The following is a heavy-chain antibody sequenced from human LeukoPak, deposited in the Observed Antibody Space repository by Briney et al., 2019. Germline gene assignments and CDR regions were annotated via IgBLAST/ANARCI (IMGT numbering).Heavy chain of an antibody. CDR1: GFIFSNYA. J-gene: IGHJ4*02. CDR2: IHDRN. Sequence: GGSLRLSCEASGFIFSNYAMSWLRQAPGKGLEWVSTIHDRNYYADSVKGRFTISRDNSRSTLYLQIDSLRAEDTAVYYCAKDQPTDGYNSIWGRGTLVTVSS. V-gene: IGHV3-23*01. CDR3: AKDQPTDGYNSI. D-gene: IGHD5-24*01.